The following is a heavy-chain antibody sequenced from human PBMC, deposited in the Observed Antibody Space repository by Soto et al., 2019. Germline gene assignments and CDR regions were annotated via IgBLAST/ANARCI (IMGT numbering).Heavy chain of an antibody. D-gene: IGHD3-16*01. CDR3: AKEVFTFGDGNYYYMDG. Sequence: EVQLVESGGGLVQPGRSLRLACAASGFTFDQYTMHWVRQAPGKGLEWVSSITWHSGTIGYADSVKGRFTIYRDNAKKSLYLQMKSLRCEYTALYYCAKEVFTFGDGNYYYMDGWGNGTTVTVSS. V-gene: IGHV3-9*01. CDR1: GFTFDQYT. CDR2: ITWHSGTI. J-gene: IGHJ6*03.